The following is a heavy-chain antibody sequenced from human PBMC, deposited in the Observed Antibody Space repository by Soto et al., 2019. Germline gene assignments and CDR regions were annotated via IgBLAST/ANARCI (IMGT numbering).Heavy chain of an antibody. Sequence: HLQMQESGPGLVKPSETLSLTCTVSGDSLTSSSYYLGWIRQPPGKGLEWIGSIYYSERTSYNSGSTYYSPSLKSRVTISGDTSKSQCSLKLSSVTAADTALYYCARHTRNQFDPWGQGTLVTVSS. J-gene: IGHJ5*02. V-gene: IGHV4-39*01. CDR2: IYYSERTSYNSGST. CDR3: ARHTRNQFDP. CDR1: GDSLTSSSYY.